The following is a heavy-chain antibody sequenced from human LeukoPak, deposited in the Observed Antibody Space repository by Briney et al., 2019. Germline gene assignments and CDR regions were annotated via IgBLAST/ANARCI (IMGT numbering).Heavy chain of an antibody. J-gene: IGHJ4*02. V-gene: IGHV3-7*03. D-gene: IGHD3-22*01. Sequence: GGSLRLSCAASGCTFSSYAMHWVRQAPGKGLEWVANIKQDGSKKNYVDSVKGRFTISRDNAKNSLYLQMNSLRAEDTAVYYCATPLDYYDTSGYHQGGDWGQGTLVTVSS. CDR3: ATPLDYYDTSGYHQGGD. CDR1: GCTFSSYA. CDR2: IKQDGSKK.